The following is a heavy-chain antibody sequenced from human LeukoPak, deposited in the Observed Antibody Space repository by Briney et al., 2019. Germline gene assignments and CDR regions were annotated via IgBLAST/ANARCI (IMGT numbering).Heavy chain of an antibody. CDR3: ARERRYCSGDNCYSGLDY. CDR1: GFTVSSNY. D-gene: IGHD2-15*01. CDR2: IHSGGTT. Sequence: GGSLRLSCAVSGFTVSSNYMSWVRQAPGKGLEWVSLIHSGGTTDYADSVKDRFSISRDYSKNTVNLQINSLRAEATAVYYCARERRYCSGDNCYSGLDYWGQGTQVTVSS. V-gene: IGHV3-53*01. J-gene: IGHJ4*02.